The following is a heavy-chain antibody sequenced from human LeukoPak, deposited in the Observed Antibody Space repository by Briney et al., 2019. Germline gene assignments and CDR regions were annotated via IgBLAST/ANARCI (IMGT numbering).Heavy chain of an antibody. V-gene: IGHV3-66*01. CDR2: IYSGGST. CDR1: GFTVSSNY. D-gene: IGHD1-1*01. CDR3: ARKGSAGWDDY. Sequence: PGGSLRLSCAASGFTVSSNYMSWVRQAPGKGLEWVSVIYSGGSTYYADSVKGRFTISRDNSNYTLYLQMGGLRPDDTGVYFCARKGSAGWDDYWGRGTLVIVSS. J-gene: IGHJ4*02.